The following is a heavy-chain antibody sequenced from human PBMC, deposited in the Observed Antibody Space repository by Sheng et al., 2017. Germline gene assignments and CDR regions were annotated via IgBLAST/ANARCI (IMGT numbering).Heavy chain of an antibody. CDR1: GGTFSSYA. D-gene: IGHD3-3*01. J-gene: IGHJ6*03. CDR2: IIPIFGTA. Sequence: QVQLVQSGAEVKKPGSSVKVSCKASGGTFSSYAISWVRQAPGQGLEWMGGIIPIFGTANYAQKFQGRVTITTDESTSTAYMELSSLRSEDTAVYYCARCSSKVGLEWLSHYYYYMDVWGKGTTVTVSS. V-gene: IGHV1-69*05. CDR3: ARCSSKVGLEWLSHYYYYMDV.